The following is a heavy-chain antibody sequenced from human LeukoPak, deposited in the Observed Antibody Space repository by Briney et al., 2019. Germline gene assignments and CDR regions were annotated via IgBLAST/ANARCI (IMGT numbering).Heavy chain of an antibody. CDR3: ARTHCEGDCFSAIRY. Sequence: SSETLSLTCTVSGDSLRKSTFYWVWIRQPPGKGLEWIGSIYYSGGADYNPSLQSRVTISVDTSKNEFSLKVRSVTAADTAVYFCARTHCEGDCFSAIRYWGQGTLVTVSS. CDR2: IYYSGGA. D-gene: IGHD2-21*02. CDR1: GDSLRKSTFY. V-gene: IGHV4-39*07. J-gene: IGHJ4*02.